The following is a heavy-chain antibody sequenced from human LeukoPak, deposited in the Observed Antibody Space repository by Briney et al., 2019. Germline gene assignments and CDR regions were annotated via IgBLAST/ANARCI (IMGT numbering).Heavy chain of an antibody. CDR2: ISAYNGNT. J-gene: IGHJ6*03. CDR3: ARVRQLLIKTYYYYMDV. Sequence: ASVKVSCKASGCTFTSYGISWVRQAPGQGLEWMGWISAYNGNTNYAQKLQGRVTMTTDTSTSTAYMELRSLRSDDTAVYYCARVRQLLIKTYYYYMDVWGKGTTITVSS. V-gene: IGHV1-18*01. D-gene: IGHD2-2*01. CDR1: GCTFTSYG.